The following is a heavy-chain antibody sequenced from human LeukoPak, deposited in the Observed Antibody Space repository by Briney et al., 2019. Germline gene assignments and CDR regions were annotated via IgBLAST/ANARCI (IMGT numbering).Heavy chain of an antibody. Sequence: SQTLSLTCTVSGGSISSGDYYWSWIRQPPGKGLGWIGYIYYSGSTYYNPSLKSRVTISEDTSKNQFSLKLSSVTAADTAVYYCARGYCSGGNCYRYGMDVWGQGTTVTVSS. V-gene: IGHV4-30-4*01. D-gene: IGHD2-15*01. CDR2: IYYSGST. CDR1: GGSISSGDYY. CDR3: ARGYCSGGNCYRYGMDV. J-gene: IGHJ6*02.